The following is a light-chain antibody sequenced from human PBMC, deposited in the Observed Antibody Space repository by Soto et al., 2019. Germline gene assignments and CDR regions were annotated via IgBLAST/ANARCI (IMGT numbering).Light chain of an antibody. CDR1: QSLLHSDGYKY. CDR2: LGS. J-gene: IGKJ4*01. Sequence: DLVMTQSPLYLPVTPGEPASISCRSSQSLLHSDGYKYLDWYLQKPGQSPQLLIYLGSNRASGVPDRCSGSGSGTDFTLRISRVEAEDVGVYYCMQALQTPLTFGGGTRLEIK. CDR3: MQALQTPLT. V-gene: IGKV2-28*01.